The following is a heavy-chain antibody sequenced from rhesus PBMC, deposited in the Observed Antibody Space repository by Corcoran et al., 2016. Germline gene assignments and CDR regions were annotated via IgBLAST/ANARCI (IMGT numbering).Heavy chain of an antibody. CDR2: IYGSGGGT. Sequence: QVQLQESGPGLVKPSETLSLTCAVSGGSISADYYWSWIRQPPGKGLEWIGYIYGSGGGTNYNPSLKNRVTISIDTSKNQFSLKLSSVTAADTAVYYCAIRGSSRYYANSLDVWGRGVLVTVSS. D-gene: IGHD3-40*01. J-gene: IGHJ5-2*02. V-gene: IGHV4-106*01. CDR3: AIRGSSRYYANSLDV. CDR1: GGSISADYY.